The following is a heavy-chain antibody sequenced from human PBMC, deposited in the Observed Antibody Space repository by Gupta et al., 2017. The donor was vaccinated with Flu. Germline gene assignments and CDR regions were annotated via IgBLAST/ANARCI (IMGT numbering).Heavy chain of an antibody. V-gene: IGHV3-74*01. Sequence: GLTFSNYWMHWVRQAPGKGLVWVSRISPDGNIRTYADSVKGRITISRDNAKNTLYLQMDRLRPDDSAIYYCARDMTGQYDYWGQGTLVTVPP. CDR2: ISPDGNIR. J-gene: IGHJ4*02. CDR3: ARDMTGQYDY. CDR1: GLTFSNYW.